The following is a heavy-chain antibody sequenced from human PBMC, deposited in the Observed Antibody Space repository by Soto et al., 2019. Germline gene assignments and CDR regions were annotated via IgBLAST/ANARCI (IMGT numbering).Heavy chain of an antibody. CDR3: TRGYCSSYSCYGAAMDV. V-gene: IGHV3-33*01. CDR1: GFTFSSYG. J-gene: IGHJ6*02. D-gene: IGHD2-2*01. CDR2: IWYDGSND. Sequence: VQLVESGGGVVQPGRSLRLSCAASGFTFSSYGMHWVRQAPGKGLELVAVIWYDGSNDDYGDSVKGRFTISRDNSNNMLYLEMNRLRAEDTAIYYCTRGYCSSYSCYGAAMDVWGQGTTITVAS.